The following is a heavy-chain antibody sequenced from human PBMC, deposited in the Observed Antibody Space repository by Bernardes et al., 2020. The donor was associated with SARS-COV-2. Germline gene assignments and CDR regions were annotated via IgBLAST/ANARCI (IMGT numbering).Heavy chain of an antibody. V-gene: IGHV4-39*01. D-gene: IGHD3-3*01. Sequence: SETLSLTCTVSGGSISSSSYYWGWIRQPPGKGLEWIGSTYYSGSTYYNPSLKSRVNISVATSKNQFSLKLSSVTAADTAVYYCSRHALNEITIFGVVPRRYFDYWSQGTLVTVTS. CDR3: SRHALNEITIFGVVPRRYFDY. CDR1: GGSISSSSYY. J-gene: IGHJ4*02. CDR2: TYYSGST.